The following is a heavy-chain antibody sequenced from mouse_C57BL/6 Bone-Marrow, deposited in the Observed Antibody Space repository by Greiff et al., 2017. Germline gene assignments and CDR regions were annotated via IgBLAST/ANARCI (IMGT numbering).Heavy chain of an antibody. CDR2: ISSGSSTI. J-gene: IGHJ2*01. CDR1: GFTFSDYG. D-gene: IGHD4-1*01. V-gene: IGHV5-17*01. CDR3: ARGNWDYFDY. Sequence: DVKLVESGGGLVKPGGSLKLSCAASGFTFSDYGMHWVRQAPEKGLEWVAYISSGSSTIYYADTVKGRVTISRDNAKNTLFLQMTSLRSEDTAMYYYARGNWDYFDYWGQGTTLTVSS.